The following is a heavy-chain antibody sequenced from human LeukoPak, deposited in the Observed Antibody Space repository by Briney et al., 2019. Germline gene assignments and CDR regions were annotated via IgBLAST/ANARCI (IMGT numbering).Heavy chain of an antibody. CDR1: GFTVSSNY. V-gene: IGHV3-66*01. CDR2: IYSGGST. D-gene: IGHD5-18*01. Sequence: GGSLRLSCAASGFTVSSNYMSWVRQAPGKGLEWVSVIYSGGSTYYADSVKGRFTISRDNSKNTLYLQMNSLRAEDTAEYYCARDSLVDTAIHYYGMDVWGQGTTVTVSS. J-gene: IGHJ6*02. CDR3: ARDSLVDTAIHYYGMDV.